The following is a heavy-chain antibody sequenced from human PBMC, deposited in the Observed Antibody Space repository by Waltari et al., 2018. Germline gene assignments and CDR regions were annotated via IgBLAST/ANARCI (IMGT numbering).Heavy chain of an antibody. CDR2: IRYDGSNK. CDR3: AKERQWLPPRLDY. Sequence: QVQLVESGGGVVQPGGSLRLSCAASGFTFSSYGMHWVRQAPGKGLEGVAFIRYDGSNKYYADSVKGRFTISRDNSKNTLYLQMNSLRAEDTAVYYCAKERQWLPPRLDYWGQGTLVTVSS. CDR1: GFTFSSYG. V-gene: IGHV3-30*02. D-gene: IGHD6-19*01. J-gene: IGHJ4*02.